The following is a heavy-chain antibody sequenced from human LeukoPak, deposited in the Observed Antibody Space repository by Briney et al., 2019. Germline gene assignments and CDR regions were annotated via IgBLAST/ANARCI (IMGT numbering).Heavy chain of an antibody. CDR1: GGSPSGKY. J-gene: IGHJ4*02. Sequence: PSETLSLTCSVYGGSPSGKYCSWIRQPTGKGLEWIGEINHSGSTNNNPSLKGRVTISVVTPKNQLSLKLAAVTAAATAVHSGASVRGYCDYVDYWGQGTLVTVS. V-gene: IGHV4-34*01. D-gene: IGHD1-26*01. CDR2: INHSGST. CDR3: ASVRGYCDYVDY.